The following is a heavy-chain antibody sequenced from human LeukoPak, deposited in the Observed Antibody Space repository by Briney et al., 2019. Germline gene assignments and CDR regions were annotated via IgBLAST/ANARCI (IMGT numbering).Heavy chain of an antibody. J-gene: IGHJ5*02. CDR1: GFTFSRYE. D-gene: IGHD5-24*01. CDR2: ISGSGDTI. CDR3: ARAPLVLQYRWWFDP. V-gene: IGHV3-48*03. Sequence: GGSLRLSCAASGFTFSRYEMNWVRQAPGKGLEWISYISGSGDTIYYADPVKGRFTISRDNAKNPLYLQMNSLRAEDTAVYHCARAPLVLQYRWWFDPWGQGTLVIVSS.